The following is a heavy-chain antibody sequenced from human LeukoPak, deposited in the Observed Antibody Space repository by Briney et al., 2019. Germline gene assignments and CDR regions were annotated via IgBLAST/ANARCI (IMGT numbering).Heavy chain of an antibody. CDR1: GFTLSSYA. J-gene: IGHJ4*02. CDR3: ARARYDFWSGYYHIDY. V-gene: IGHV3-30*04. D-gene: IGHD3-3*01. Sequence: GRSLRLSCAASGFTLSSYAIHWVRQAPGKGLEWVAVMSYDGSNKYYADSVKGRFTISSENSKNTLYLQMNSLRAEDTAVYYCARARYDFWSGYYHIDYWGQGTLVTVSS. CDR2: MSYDGSNK.